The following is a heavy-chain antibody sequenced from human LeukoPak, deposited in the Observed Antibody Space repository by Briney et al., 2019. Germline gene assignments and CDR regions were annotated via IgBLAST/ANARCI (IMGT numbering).Heavy chain of an antibody. D-gene: IGHD6-13*01. CDR1: GGSISSYY. CDR2: IYYSGST. J-gene: IGHJ3*02. V-gene: IGHV4-59*08. Sequence: SETLSLTCTVSGGSISSYYWSWIRQPPGKGLEWIGYIYYSGSTNYNPSPKSRVTISVDTSKNQFSLKLSSVTAADTAVYYCARQYSSSWHDAFDIWGQGTMVTVSS. CDR3: ARQYSSSWHDAFDI.